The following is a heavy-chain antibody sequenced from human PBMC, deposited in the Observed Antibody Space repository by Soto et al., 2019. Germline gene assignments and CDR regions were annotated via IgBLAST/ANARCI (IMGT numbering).Heavy chain of an antibody. V-gene: IGHV3-23*01. CDR2: ISASGYNT. CDR3: ARHTVPNTGYFDF. Sequence: EEQLLDSGGGLVQPGGSLRLSCAASGFTFRNSVMSWVRQAPAKGLEWVSAISASGYNTDYADSVKGRFTISRDNSRNTLHLQMDSLTAEDTAIYYCARHTVPNTGYFDFWGQGALVTVSS. D-gene: IGHD2-8*02. J-gene: IGHJ4*02. CDR1: GFTFRNSV.